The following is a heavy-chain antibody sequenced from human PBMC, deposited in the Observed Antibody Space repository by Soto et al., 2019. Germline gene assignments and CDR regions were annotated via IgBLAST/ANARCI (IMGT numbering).Heavy chain of an antibody. J-gene: IGHJ6*02. Sequence: QVQLVESGGGVVQPGRSLRLSCAASGFTFSSYAMHWVRQAPGKGLEWVAVISYDGSNKYYADSVKGRFTISRDNSKNTLYLQMNSLRAEDTAVYYCARDGLGAGIAAASPNYYYYGMDVWGQGTTVTVSS. CDR3: ARDGLGAGIAAASPNYYYYGMDV. CDR2: ISYDGSNK. D-gene: IGHD6-13*01. V-gene: IGHV3-30-3*01. CDR1: GFTFSSYA.